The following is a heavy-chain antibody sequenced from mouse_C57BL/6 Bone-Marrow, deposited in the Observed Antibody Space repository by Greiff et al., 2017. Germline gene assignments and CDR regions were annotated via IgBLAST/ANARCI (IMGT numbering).Heavy chain of an antibody. CDR1: GYTFTEYT. D-gene: IGHD1-1*01. V-gene: IGHV1-62-2*01. CDR2: FYPGSGSI. Sequence: VKLVESGAELVKPGASVKLSCKASGYTFTEYTIHWVKQRSGQGLEWIGWFYPGSGSIKYNEKFKDKATLTADKSSSTVYMELSRLTSEDSAVYFCARHAPIYYYGSSYWYFDVWGTGTTVTVSS. CDR3: ARHAPIYYYGSSYWYFDV. J-gene: IGHJ1*03.